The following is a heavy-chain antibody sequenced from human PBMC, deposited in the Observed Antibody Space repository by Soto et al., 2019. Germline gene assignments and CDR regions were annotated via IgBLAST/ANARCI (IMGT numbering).Heavy chain of an antibody. CDR2: IFSNDEK. J-gene: IGHJ5*02. Sequence: QVTVKESGPVLVKPTEPLTLTCTVSGFSLSNAGLGVSWIRQPPGKALEWLAHIFSNDEKSYSTSLKSRLTPSXDXPKSQVALTMTTMAPVDTATYYCASTYSTSWYWFDPWGQGTLVTVSS. D-gene: IGHD6-13*01. V-gene: IGHV2-26*04. CDR3: ASTYSTSWYWFDP. CDR1: GFSLSNAGLG.